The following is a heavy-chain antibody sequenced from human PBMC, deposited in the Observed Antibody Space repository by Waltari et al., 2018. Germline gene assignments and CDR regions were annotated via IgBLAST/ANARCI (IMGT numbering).Heavy chain of an antibody. CDR1: GGSISSXDYY. J-gene: IGHJ3*02. V-gene: IGHV4-30-4*08. Sequence: LQESGPGLVKPSQTLSLTCTVSGGSISSXDYYWRWIRQPPGKGLEWIGXIXXSXSTYXXXXXKXRVTISVDTSKNXXSXKLSSVXXXDTAVYYCAXPRSRAAXXXWGQGTXXXVXS. CDR3: AXPRSRAAXXX. CDR2: IXXSXST.